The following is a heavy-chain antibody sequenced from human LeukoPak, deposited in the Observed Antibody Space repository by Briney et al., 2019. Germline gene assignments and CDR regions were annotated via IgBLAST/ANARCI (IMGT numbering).Heavy chain of an antibody. CDR1: GYTFTGYY. V-gene: IGHV1-2*02. Sequence: ASVKVSCKASGYTFTGYYMHRVRYAPGQGLEWMGWINPNSGGTDYAQKFQGRVTMARDTSISTAYMELSSMTSDHRGLYHCSRGRADGYSGYDFGDYWGQGTLVTVSS. CDR2: INPNSGGT. J-gene: IGHJ4*02. CDR3: SRGRADGYSGYDFGDY. D-gene: IGHD5-12*01.